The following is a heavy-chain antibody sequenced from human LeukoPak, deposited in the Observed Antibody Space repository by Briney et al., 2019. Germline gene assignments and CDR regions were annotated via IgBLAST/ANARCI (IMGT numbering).Heavy chain of an antibody. CDR3: AKDLAIVVVVAATGAFDI. CDR1: GFTFSSYA. V-gene: IGHV3-23*01. J-gene: IGHJ3*02. Sequence: GGSLRLSCAASGFTFSSYAMSWVRQAPGKGLEWVSAISGSGDSTFYADSVKGRFTVSRDNSKNTLYLQMNSLRAEDTAVYYCAKDLAIVVVVAATGAFDIWGQGTMVTVSS. D-gene: IGHD2-15*01. CDR2: ISGSGDST.